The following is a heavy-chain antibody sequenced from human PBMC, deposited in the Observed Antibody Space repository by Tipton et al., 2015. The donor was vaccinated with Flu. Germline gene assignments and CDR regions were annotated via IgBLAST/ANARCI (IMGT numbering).Heavy chain of an antibody. Sequence: GSLRLSCAASGFTFSSYAMSWARQAPGKGLEWVSAISGSGGSTYYADSVKGRLTISRDNSKNTLYLQMNSLRAEDTAVYYCAKRDSSSWGYFDYWGQGTLVTVSS. J-gene: IGHJ4*02. V-gene: IGHV3-23*01. CDR3: AKRDSSSWGYFDY. CDR1: GFTFSSYA. D-gene: IGHD6-13*01. CDR2: ISGSGGST.